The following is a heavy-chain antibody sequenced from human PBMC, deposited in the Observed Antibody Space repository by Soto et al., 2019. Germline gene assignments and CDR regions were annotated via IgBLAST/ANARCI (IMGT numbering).Heavy chain of an antibody. J-gene: IGHJ3*02. D-gene: IGHD3-10*01. CDR3: ARDRGYPDSFDI. CDR2: IWYDGSNK. Sequence: PGGSLRLSCVASGFPFSGHWMSWVRQAPGKGLEWVAVIWYDGSNKYYADSVKGRFTISRDNAKNTLYLQMNSLRAEDTAVYYCARDRGYPDSFDIWGQGTLVTVSS. V-gene: IGHV3-33*08. CDR1: GFPFSGHW.